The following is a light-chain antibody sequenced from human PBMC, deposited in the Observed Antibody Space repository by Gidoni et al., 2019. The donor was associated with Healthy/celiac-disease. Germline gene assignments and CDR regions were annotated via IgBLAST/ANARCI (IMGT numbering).Light chain of an antibody. V-gene: IGLV2-14*03. J-gene: IGLJ1*01. CDR3: SSYTSSSTYV. CDR1: SSDVGGYNY. CDR2: DVS. Sequence: QSALTQPASVSGSPGQSITISCTGTSSDVGGYNYVSWYQQPPGNAPKLRIYDVSNRPSGVSNRFSGSKSGNTASLTISGLQAEDEADYYCSSYTSSSTYVFGTGTKVTVL.